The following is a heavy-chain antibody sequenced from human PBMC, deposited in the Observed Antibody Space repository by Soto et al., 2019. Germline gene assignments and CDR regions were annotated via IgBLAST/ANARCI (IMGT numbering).Heavy chain of an antibody. CDR1: GFTFSAYS. J-gene: IGHJ4*02. Sequence: GGSLRLSCVASGFTFSAYSMNWVRQAPGKGLEWLSYISGDRAYIYYAYSVRGRFTISRDNAENSLYLQMDNLRDEDTALYYCARQVYTVVTPMDFWGQGTLVTVSS. CDR2: ISGDRAYI. CDR3: ARQVYTVVTPMDF. V-gene: IGHV3-48*02. D-gene: IGHD2-21*02.